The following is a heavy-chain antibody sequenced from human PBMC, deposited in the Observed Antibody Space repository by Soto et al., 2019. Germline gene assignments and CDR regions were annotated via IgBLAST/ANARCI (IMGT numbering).Heavy chain of an antibody. CDR2: ISGSGGST. J-gene: IGHJ4*02. D-gene: IGHD6-19*01. V-gene: IGHV3-23*01. CDR3: AKRRRIAVAGPIDY. Sequence: GGSLRLSCAASGFTFSSYAMSWVRQAPGKGLEWVSAISGSGGSTYYADSVKGRFTISRDNSKNTLYLQMNSLRAEDTAVYYCAKRRRIAVAGPIDYWGQGTLVTVSS. CDR1: GFTFSSYA.